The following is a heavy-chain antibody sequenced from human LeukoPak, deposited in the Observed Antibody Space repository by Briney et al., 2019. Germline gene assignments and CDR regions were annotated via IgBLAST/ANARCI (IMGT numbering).Heavy chain of an antibody. V-gene: IGHV3-9*01. CDR2: ISWNSGSI. Sequence: GGSLRLSCAASGFTFDDYAMHWVRQAPGKGLEWVSGISWNSGSIGYADSVKGRFTISRDNAKNSLYLQMNSLRAEDTALYYCARGRYCSGGSCYRLFDYRGQGTLVTVSS. CDR3: ARGRYCSGGSCYRLFDY. D-gene: IGHD2-15*01. J-gene: IGHJ4*02. CDR1: GFTFDDYA.